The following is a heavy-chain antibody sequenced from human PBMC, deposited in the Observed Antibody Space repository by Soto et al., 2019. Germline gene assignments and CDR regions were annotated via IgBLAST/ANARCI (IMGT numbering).Heavy chain of an antibody. J-gene: IGHJ3*02. CDR2: INPATGAA. V-gene: IGHV1-2*02. CDR1: GYPVTAYX. CDR3: ARGGGVGVAGSAAFDM. Sequence: VXSGAVVKKPGASVTVSCSASGYPVTAYXMHWVRQAPGRGLEWMGGINPATGAAKYTQTFQGRVTMTRDTSTSTVFMELSGLTSEDTAVFYCARGGGVGVAGSAAFDMWGQGTLVTVSS. D-gene: IGHD3-3*01.